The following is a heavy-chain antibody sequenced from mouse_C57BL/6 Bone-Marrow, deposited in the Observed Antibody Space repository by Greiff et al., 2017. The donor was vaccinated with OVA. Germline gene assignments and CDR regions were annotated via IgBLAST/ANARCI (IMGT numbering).Heavy chain of an antibody. CDR1: GFSLTSYA. D-gene: IGHD1-1*01. Sequence: VKLVESGPGLVAPSQSLSITCTVSGFSLTSYAISWVRQPPGKGLEWLGVIWTGGGTNYNSALKSRLSISKDNSKSQVFLKMNSLQTDDTARYYCARFTTVVVHWYFDVWGTGTTVTVSS. CDR3: ARFTTVVVHWYFDV. CDR2: IWTGGGT. J-gene: IGHJ1*03. V-gene: IGHV2-9-1*01.